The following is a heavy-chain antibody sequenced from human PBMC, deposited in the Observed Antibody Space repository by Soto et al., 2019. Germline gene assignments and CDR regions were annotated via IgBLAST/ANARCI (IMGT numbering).Heavy chain of an antibody. Sequence: PSETLSLTCSVSGGSIRSFYWSWIRQPPGKGLEWIGYIYYRGSTNFNPSLKSRVTISVDTSKNQFSLKLSSVTVADTAVYYCAGDLHDYSVWGQGTLVTVSS. J-gene: IGHJ4*02. CDR1: GGSIRSFY. V-gene: IGHV4-59*01. CDR2: IYYRGST. CDR3: AGDLHDYSV. D-gene: IGHD4-17*01.